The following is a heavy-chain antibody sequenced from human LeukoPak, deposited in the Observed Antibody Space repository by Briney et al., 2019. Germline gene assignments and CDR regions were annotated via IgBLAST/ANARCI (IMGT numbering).Heavy chain of an antibody. V-gene: IGHV3-30*04. J-gene: IGHJ4*02. CDR3: ASAEHNAWHNFKS. CDR1: GFTLTTYS. D-gene: IGHD1/OR15-1a*01. Sequence: GGSLRLSCAASGFTLTTYSMHWVRQAPGKGLEWLSIISNGGSQTYYAESVRGRFTISRDTSQNTLYLQMRSLTTEDTAVYYCASAEHNAWHNFKSWGQGTLVTVSS. CDR2: ISNGGSQT.